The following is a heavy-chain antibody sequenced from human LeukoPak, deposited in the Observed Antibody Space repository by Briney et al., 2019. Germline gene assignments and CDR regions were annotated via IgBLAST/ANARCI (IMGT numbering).Heavy chain of an antibody. D-gene: IGHD3-10*01. Sequence: PGGSLRLSCEASGFTFSNAWMSWVRQAPGKGLEWVGRIKRKTDGGTTDYVAPVRGRFTISRDDSKDMVFLQMNSLETEDTAVYYCTTHYRLGSHYNIFDYWGQGTLVTVSS. CDR1: GFTFSNAW. J-gene: IGHJ4*02. V-gene: IGHV3-15*01. CDR2: IKRKTDGGTT. CDR3: TTHYRLGSHYNIFDY.